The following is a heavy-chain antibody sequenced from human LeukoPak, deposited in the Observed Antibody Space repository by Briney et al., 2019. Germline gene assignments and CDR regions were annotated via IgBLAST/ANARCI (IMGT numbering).Heavy chain of an antibody. Sequence: GGSLRLSCAASGFTFSSYAMSWVRQAPGKGLEWVSAISGSGGSTYYADSVKGRFTISRDNSKNTLYLQMNSLRAKDTAVYYCAKDWGQLRGVDWFDPWGQGTLVTVSS. V-gene: IGHV3-23*01. CDR1: GFTFSSYA. D-gene: IGHD3-16*01. J-gene: IGHJ5*02. CDR3: AKDWGQLRGVDWFDP. CDR2: ISGSGGST.